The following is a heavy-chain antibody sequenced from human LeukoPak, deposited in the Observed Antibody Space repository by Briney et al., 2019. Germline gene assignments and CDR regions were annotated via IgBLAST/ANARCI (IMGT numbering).Heavy chain of an antibody. CDR2: INHSGGT. J-gene: IGHJ6*03. D-gene: IGHD4-17*01. V-gene: IGHV4-34*01. Sequence: SETLSLTCAIYGGSFSGYYCSWIRQPPGKGLEWIGEINHSGGTNYNPSLKSRVTISVDTSKNQFSLKLSSVTAADTAVYYCARGRYGAPWYYYYMDVWGKGTTVTVSS. CDR3: ARGRYGAPWYYYYMDV. CDR1: GGSFSGYY.